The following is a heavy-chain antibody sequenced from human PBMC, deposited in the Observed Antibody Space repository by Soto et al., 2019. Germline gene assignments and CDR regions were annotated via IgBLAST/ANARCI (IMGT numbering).Heavy chain of an antibody. D-gene: IGHD1-26*01. J-gene: IGHJ4*02. Sequence: GGSLRLSCAASGFNFNNFSMTWLHQAPGKWPEWVAAISASGGRTFYADSVKGRFSISRDNSKSTVHLQINTLRAEDTAIDFCAKEAGDTTESYYVDRFDSWGPCXQVTVYS. CDR2: ISASGGRT. CDR3: AKEAGDTTESYYVDRFDS. CDR1: GFNFNNFS. V-gene: IGHV3-23*01.